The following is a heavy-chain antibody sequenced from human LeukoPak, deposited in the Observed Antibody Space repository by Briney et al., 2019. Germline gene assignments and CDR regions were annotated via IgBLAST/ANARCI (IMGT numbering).Heavy chain of an antibody. CDR3: ARATMVRGVIRAFDI. V-gene: IGHV1-2*02. CDR2: INPNSGGT. Sequence: ASVKVSCKASGYTFTGYYMHWVRQAPGQGLEWMGWINPNSGGTNYAQKFQGRVTMTRDTSISTAYMELSRLRSDDTAVYYCARATMVRGVIRAFDIWGQGTMVTVSS. CDR1: GYTFTGYY. D-gene: IGHD3-10*01. J-gene: IGHJ3*02.